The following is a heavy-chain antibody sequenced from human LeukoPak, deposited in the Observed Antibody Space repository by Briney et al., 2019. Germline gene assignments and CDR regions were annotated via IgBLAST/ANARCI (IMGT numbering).Heavy chain of an antibody. D-gene: IGHD3-10*01. CDR2: IYSSGTT. Sequence: KASETLSLTCSVSGDSMISNSFYWVWIRQSPGKGLEWIGSIYSSGTTYYNAPLKSRATISVDTSKNQFSLKLTSVTAADTAVYFCATLLWFADLQPHWGQGTLVTVSS. V-gene: IGHV4-39*01. J-gene: IGHJ4*01. CDR3: ATLLWFADLQPH. CDR1: GDSMISNSFY.